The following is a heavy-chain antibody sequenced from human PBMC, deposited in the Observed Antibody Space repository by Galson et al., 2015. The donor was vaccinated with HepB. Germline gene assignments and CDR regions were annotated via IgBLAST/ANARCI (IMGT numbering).Heavy chain of an antibody. D-gene: IGHD3-10*01. Sequence: SVKVSCKASGYTFTSYAMHWVRQAPGQRLEWMGWINAGNGNTKYSQKFQGRVTITRDTSASTAYMELSSLRSEDTAVYYCARAWRITMVRGVRALGYWGQGTLVTVSS. J-gene: IGHJ4*02. CDR3: ARAWRITMVRGVRALGY. V-gene: IGHV1-3*01. CDR2: INAGNGNT. CDR1: GYTFTSYA.